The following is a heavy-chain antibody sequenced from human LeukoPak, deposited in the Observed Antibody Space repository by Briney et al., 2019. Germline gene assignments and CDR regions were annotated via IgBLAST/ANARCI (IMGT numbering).Heavy chain of an antibody. CDR1: GFTFSSYW. CDR2: ISYDGSNK. J-gene: IGHJ4*02. CDR3: ARDSLDYIAEPHAGYFDY. V-gene: IGHV3-30*03. D-gene: IGHD6-13*01. Sequence: GGSLRLSCAASGFTFSSYWMSWVRQAPGKGLEWVAVISYDGSNKYYADSVKGRFTISRDNSKNTLYLQMNSLRAEDTAVYYCARDSLDYIAEPHAGYFDYWGQGTLVTVSS.